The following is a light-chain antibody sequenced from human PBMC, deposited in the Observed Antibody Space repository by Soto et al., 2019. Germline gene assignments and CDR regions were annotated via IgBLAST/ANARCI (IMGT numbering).Light chain of an antibody. CDR3: CSYAGSYTHVV. V-gene: IGLV2-11*01. CDR2: DVT. J-gene: IGLJ2*01. CDR1: SSDVGGYKY. Sequence: QSALTQPRSVSGSPGQSVTISCTGTSSDVGGYKYVSWYQQHPGKAPKLMIFDVTERPSGVPDRFSGCKSGNTASLTISGLRAEDEADYYCCSYAGSYTHVVFGGGTKVTVL.